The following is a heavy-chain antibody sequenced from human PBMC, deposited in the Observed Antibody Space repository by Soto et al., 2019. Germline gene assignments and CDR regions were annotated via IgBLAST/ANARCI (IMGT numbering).Heavy chain of an antibody. CDR3: SRHGPHPYRPFYYFGLDV. CDR2: IFYTGTT. V-gene: IGHV4-39*01. Sequence: SETLSLTCTVSNDSITSSRHYWAWIRQAPGKGLEWIGTIFYTGTTYYNPSLASRVTLSVDTSKNQISLILNSVAVADTAIYFGSRHGPHPYRPFYYFGLDVWSQGTTVTVSS. J-gene: IGHJ6*02. D-gene: IGHD3-16*02. CDR1: NDSITSSRHY.